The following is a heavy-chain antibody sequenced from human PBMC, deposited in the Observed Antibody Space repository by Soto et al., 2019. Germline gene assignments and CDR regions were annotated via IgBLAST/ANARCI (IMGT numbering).Heavy chain of an antibody. V-gene: IGHV3-7*03. D-gene: IGHD3-9*01. CDR2: MKHDGSEK. Sequence: EVQLVESGGGLVQPGGSLRLSCAASGFTFDTYWMAWVRQAPGKGLEWVANMKHDGSEKYYVDSVKGRFTISRDNTKNSLYLQMTSLRADDPAVYYCARPPYYDILADYWGQGTLLTVSS. J-gene: IGHJ4*02. CDR3: ARPPYYDILADY. CDR1: GFTFDTYW.